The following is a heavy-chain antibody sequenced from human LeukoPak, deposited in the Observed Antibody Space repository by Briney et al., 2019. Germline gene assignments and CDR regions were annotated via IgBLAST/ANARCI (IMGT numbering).Heavy chain of an antibody. CDR1: GFTFSSYW. CDR2: IKQDGSEK. CDR3: ARGGLVVVVAATSYFDY. D-gene: IGHD2-15*01. Sequence: GGSLRLYCAASGFTFSSYWMSWVRQAPGKGLEWVANIKQDGSEKYYVDSVKGRFTISRDNAKNSLYLQMNSLRAEDTAVYYCARGGLVVVVAATSYFDYWGQGTLVTVSS. V-gene: IGHV3-7*04. J-gene: IGHJ4*02.